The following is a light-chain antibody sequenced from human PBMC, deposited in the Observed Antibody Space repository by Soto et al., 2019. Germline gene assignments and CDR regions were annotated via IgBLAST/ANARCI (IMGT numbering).Light chain of an antibody. J-gene: IGKJ1*01. V-gene: IGKV3-15*01. CDR1: QGISTL. Sequence: EIVLTQSPATLSMSPGERATLFCRASQGISTLLAWYQQKPGQAPRLLIYAASTRAAGIPARFSGSGSGTDFALTISSLQSEDFAIYYCQQYNSYPWTFGQGTKVDIK. CDR2: AAS. CDR3: QQYNSYPWT.